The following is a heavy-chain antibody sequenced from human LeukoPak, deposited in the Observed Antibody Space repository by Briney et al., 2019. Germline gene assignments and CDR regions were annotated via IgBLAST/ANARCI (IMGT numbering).Heavy chain of an antibody. D-gene: IGHD6-19*01. J-gene: IGHJ4*02. V-gene: IGHV3-33*06. CDR2: IWYDGSNK. Sequence: GGSLRLSCAASGFTFSSYGMHWVRQAPGKGLEWVAVIWYDGSNKYYADSVKGRFTISRDNSKNTLFLQMNSLRAEDTAVFYCSKRSGYTTGWFFDFWGQGTLVTVSS. CDR1: GFTFSSYG. CDR3: SKRSGYTTGWFFDF.